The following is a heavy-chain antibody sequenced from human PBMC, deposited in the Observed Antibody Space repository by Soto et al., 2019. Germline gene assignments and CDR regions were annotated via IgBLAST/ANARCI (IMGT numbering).Heavy chain of an antibody. CDR3: ARDLPYYDISAGDPRD. J-gene: IGHJ4*02. V-gene: IGHV3-11*06. CDR2: ISSHSTFT. D-gene: IGHD3-9*01. Sequence: QVHLVESGGGLVKPGGSLRLSCAASGFTFSDYYMSWIRQAPGKGLEWISYISSHSTFTSYADSVKGRFTISRDNAKNSLYLQTNPLRAEDTAVYYCARDLPYYDISAGDPRDWGQGTLVTVSS. CDR1: GFTFSDYY.